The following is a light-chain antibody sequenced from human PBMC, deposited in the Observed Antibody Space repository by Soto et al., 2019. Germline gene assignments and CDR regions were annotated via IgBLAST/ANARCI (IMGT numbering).Light chain of an antibody. J-gene: IGLJ1*01. CDR2: EVR. Sequence: SALTQPPSASGSPGQSVPISCTGSSSDVGGYNYVSWYQQHPGKAPKLVIYEVRQRPSGVPDRFSGSKSGNTASLTVSGLQAEDEADYYCSSYTGTNNFGVFGPGTKLTVL. CDR1: SSDVGGYNY. V-gene: IGLV2-8*01. CDR3: SSYTGTNNFGV.